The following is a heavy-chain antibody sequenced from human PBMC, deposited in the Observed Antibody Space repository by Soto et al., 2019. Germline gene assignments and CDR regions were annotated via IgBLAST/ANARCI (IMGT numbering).Heavy chain of an antibody. V-gene: IGHV1-69*12. CDR2: IIPIFGTA. D-gene: IGHD5-12*01. CDR3: ARDLEVSGTPGRYYYGMDV. Sequence: QVQLVQSGAEVKKPGSSVKVSCKASGGTFSSYAISWVRQAPGQGLEWMGGIIPIFGTANYAQKFQGRVTITADEPTSTAYMELSSLRSEDTAVYYCARDLEVSGTPGRYYYGMDVWGQGTTVTVSS. CDR1: GGTFSSYA. J-gene: IGHJ6*02.